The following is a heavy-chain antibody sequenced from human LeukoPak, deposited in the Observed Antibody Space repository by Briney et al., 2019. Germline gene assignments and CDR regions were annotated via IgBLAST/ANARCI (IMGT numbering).Heavy chain of an antibody. CDR1: GFTFSTYW. D-gene: IGHD6-13*01. J-gene: IGHJ4*02. CDR3: TRTNVASPGTD. Sequence: GGSLRLSCAASGFTFSTYWMTWLRQAQGKGLEWVANIKPDGTETYYVDSLRGRFTISRDNAKNSLFLQINSLRAEDTAMYYCTRTNVASPGTDWGRGTLVTVSS. V-gene: IGHV3-7*01. CDR2: IKPDGTET.